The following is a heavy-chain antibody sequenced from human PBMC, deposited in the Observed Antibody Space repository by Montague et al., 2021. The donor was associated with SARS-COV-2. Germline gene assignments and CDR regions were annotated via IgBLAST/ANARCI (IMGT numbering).Heavy chain of an antibody. D-gene: IGHD1-26*01. CDR3: AKDARKWELLPSYWYFDL. Sequence: SLSLSCAASGFIFDDYAMHWVRQAPGKGLEWVSGITWKSGRIAYADSVKGRFTVSRDNAKNSLYLQMNSLRAEDTALYYCAKDARKWELLPSYWYFDLWGRGTLVTVSS. J-gene: IGHJ2*01. CDR2: ITWKSGRI. V-gene: IGHV3-9*01. CDR1: GFIFDDYA.